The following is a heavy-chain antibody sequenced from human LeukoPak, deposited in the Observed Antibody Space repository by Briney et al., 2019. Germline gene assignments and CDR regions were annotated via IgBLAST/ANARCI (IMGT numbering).Heavy chain of an antibody. CDR1: GGSFSGYY. V-gene: IGHV4-34*01. CDR2: INHSGST. J-gene: IGHJ4*02. CDR3: AREKPLGRLYYFDY. D-gene: IGHD3-3*02. Sequence: SETLSLTCAVYGGSFSGYYRSWIRQPPGKGLEWIGEINHSGSTNYNPSLKSRVTISVDTSKNQFSLKLSSVTAADTAVYYCAREKPLGRLYYFDYWGQGTLVTVSS.